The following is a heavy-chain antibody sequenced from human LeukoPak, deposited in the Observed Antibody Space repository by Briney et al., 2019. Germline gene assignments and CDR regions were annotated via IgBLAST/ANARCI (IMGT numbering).Heavy chain of an antibody. CDR2: IYHSGST. D-gene: IGHD3-10*01. Sequence: SQTLSLTCTVSGGSISSGGYYWSWIRQPPGKGLEWIRYIYHSGSTYYNPSLKSRVTISVDRSKNQFSLKLSSVTAADTAVYYCARVRLVRGVTDFDYWGRGTLVTVSS. V-gene: IGHV4-30-2*01. CDR3: ARVRLVRGVTDFDY. J-gene: IGHJ4*02. CDR1: GGSISSGGYY.